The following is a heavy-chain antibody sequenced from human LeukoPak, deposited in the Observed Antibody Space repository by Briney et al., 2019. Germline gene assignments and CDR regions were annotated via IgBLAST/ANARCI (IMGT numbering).Heavy chain of an antibody. J-gene: IGHJ4*02. Sequence: PSETLSLTCAVSGYSISSGYYWGWIRQPPGKGLEWIGSIYHSGSTYYNPSLKSRVTISVDTSKNQFSLKLSSVTAADTAVYYCARHFSRYSNYASAATSLDYWGQGTLVTVSP. V-gene: IGHV4-38-2*01. CDR3: ARHFSRYSNYASAATSLDY. D-gene: IGHD4-11*01. CDR1: GYSISSGYY. CDR2: IYHSGST.